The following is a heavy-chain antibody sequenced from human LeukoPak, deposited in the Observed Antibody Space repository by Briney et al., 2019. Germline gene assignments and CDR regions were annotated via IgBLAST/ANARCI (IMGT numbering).Heavy chain of an antibody. CDR3: ARAGCGYGYDY. D-gene: IGHD5-18*01. V-gene: IGHV1-46*01. J-gene: IGHJ4*02. Sequence: ASVKVSCKASGYTFTSYYIHWVRQAPGQGLEWMGIINPSGGSTSYAEKFQGRVTMTRDTSTSTVYMELSSLRSEDTAVYYCARAGCGYGYDYWGQGTLVTVSS. CDR2: INPSGGST. CDR1: GYTFTSYY.